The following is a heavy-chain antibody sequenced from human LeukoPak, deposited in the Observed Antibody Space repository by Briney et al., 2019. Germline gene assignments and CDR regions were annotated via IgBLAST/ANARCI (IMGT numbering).Heavy chain of an antibody. CDR3: AKGRSGHPLFPRD. CDR1: GFIFSIYA. D-gene: IGHD3-3*01. Sequence: PGGSLRLSCAASGFIFSIYAMTWVRQAPGKGLEWVSAISGSGDNTYYADSVRGRFTISRDNSKNTLYLQMNSLRAEDTAVYYRAKGRSGHPLFPRDWGQGTLVTVSS. V-gene: IGHV3-23*01. J-gene: IGHJ4*02. CDR2: ISGSGDNT.